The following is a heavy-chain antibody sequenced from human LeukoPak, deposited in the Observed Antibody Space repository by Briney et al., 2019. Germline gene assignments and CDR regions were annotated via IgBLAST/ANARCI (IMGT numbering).Heavy chain of an antibody. V-gene: IGHV3-7*01. CDR2: IKQDGSEK. J-gene: IGHJ6*03. CDR3: ARAVARSSGSYYAAYYYYYMDV. D-gene: IGHD1-26*01. CDR1: GFTFSSYW. Sequence: PGGSLRLSCAASGFTFSSYWMSWVRQAPGKGLEWVAHIKQDGSEKYYVDSVKGRFTISRDNAKNSLYLQMNTLRAEDTAVYYCARAVARSSGSYYAAYYYYYMDVWGKGTTVTISS.